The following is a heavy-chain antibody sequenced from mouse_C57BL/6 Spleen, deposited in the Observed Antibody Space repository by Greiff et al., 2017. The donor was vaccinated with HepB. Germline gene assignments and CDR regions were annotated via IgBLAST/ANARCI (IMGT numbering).Heavy chain of an antibody. CDR2: ISYDGSN. J-gene: IGHJ3*01. CDR3: ARDRIYYDYDRAY. D-gene: IGHD2-4*01. CDR1: GYSITSGYY. V-gene: IGHV3-6*01. Sequence: EVKLMESGPGLVKPSQSLSLTCSVTGYSITSGYYWNWIRQFPGNKLEWMGYISYDGSNNYNPSLKNRISITRDTSKNQFFLKLNSVTTEDTATYYCARDRIYYDYDRAYWGQGTLVTVSA.